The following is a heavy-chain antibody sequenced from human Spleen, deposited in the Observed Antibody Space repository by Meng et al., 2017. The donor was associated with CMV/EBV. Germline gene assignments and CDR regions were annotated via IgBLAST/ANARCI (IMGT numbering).Heavy chain of an antibody. CDR1: GFTFSSYS. J-gene: IGHJ4*02. CDR2: ISSSSSYI. CDR3: ARSHISARWLQFDY. V-gene: IGHV3-21*01. D-gene: IGHD5-24*01. Sequence: GESLKISCAASGFTFSSYSMNWVRQAPGKGLEWVSSISSSSSYIYYADSVKGRLTISRDYSKNTLYLQMNSLRAEDTAVYYCARSHISARWLQFDYWGQGTLVTVSS.